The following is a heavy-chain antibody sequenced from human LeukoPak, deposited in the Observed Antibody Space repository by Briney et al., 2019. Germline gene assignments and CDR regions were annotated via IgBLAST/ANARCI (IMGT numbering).Heavy chain of an antibody. J-gene: IGHJ4*02. D-gene: IGHD2-21*02. CDR3: AVGHGGDLPFDY. CDR1: GFTFSGYS. Sequence: GGSLRLSCAASGFTFSGYSMSWVRQAPGKGLEWVSRVKSSGSTTYYADSVKGRFTISRDNAKNTLFLQMNSLRSEDTAVYYCAVGHGGDLPFDYRGPGTLVTASS. CDR2: VKSSGSTT. V-gene: IGHV3-74*01.